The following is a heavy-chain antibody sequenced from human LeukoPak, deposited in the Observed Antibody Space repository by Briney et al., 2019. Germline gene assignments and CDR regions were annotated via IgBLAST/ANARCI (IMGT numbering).Heavy chain of an antibody. D-gene: IGHD3-3*01. CDR3: ARRGVLRFLEWLNGGGSDDAFDI. J-gene: IGHJ3*02. V-gene: IGHV4-34*01. CDR1: DVAFTNYY. CDR2: ISYAGNT. Sequence: SETLSLTCAVSDVAFTNYYWPWIRQSPGKGLDWLGEISYAGNTHYNPSLKSRVTISVDRSKNQFSLKLSSVTAADTAVYYCARRGVLRFLEWLNGGGSDDAFDIWGQGTMVTVSS.